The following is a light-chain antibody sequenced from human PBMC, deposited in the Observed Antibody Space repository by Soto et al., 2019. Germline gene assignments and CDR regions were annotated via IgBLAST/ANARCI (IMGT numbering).Light chain of an antibody. J-gene: IGKJ5*01. CDR1: QSVGST. CDR3: QQYNKWPRT. CDR2: GAS. V-gene: IGKV3-15*01. Sequence: EIVMTQSPAPLSVGPGERAYLSCRASQSVGSTLAWYLQNPGQAPRILIYGASSRATDIQARFSGSGSETEFTLTSSSLQSDESAVYYFQQYNKWPRTFGQGTRLEI.